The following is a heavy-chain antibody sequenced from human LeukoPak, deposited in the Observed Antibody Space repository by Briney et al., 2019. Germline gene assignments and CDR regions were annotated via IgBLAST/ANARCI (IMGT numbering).Heavy chain of an antibody. D-gene: IGHD2-15*01. Sequence: SETLSLTCTVSGGSISSYYWSWIRQPPGQGLVWIGYIYYSGSTKYSPSLKSRVTISVDTSKNQFSLKMSSVTAADTAVYYCARDECSGGSCYSGYWGQGTLVTVSS. CDR1: GGSISSYY. V-gene: IGHV4-59*01. CDR2: IYYSGST. CDR3: ARDECSGGSCYSGY. J-gene: IGHJ4*02.